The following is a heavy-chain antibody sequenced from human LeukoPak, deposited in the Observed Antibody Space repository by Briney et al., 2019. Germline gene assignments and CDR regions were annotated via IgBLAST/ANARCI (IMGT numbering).Heavy chain of an antibody. CDR3: ATGDSGINSAFDS. CDR2: INTDGSST. D-gene: IGHD1-26*01. J-gene: IGHJ4*02. Sequence: QAGGSLRLSCAASGFNFRSYWMYWLRQAPGKGLVWVSRINTDGSSTSYADSVKGRFTISRDNAKNTLYLHMKSLRLEDTVLYSCATGDSGINSAFDSWGKGTLVTVSS. CDR1: GFNFRSYW. V-gene: IGHV3-74*01.